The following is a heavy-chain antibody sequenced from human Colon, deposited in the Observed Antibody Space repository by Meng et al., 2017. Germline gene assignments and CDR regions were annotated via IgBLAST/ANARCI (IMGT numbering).Heavy chain of an antibody. CDR2: VVPSSGAT. D-gene: IGHD1-1*01. V-gene: IGHV1-2*02. CDR1: GFSFVGYY. CDR3: ARSDPQLDA. Sequence: QVQLVRFGTEVKNPGASVKVSCKTSGFSFVGYYIHWLRQAPGQGFEWIGWVVPSSGATIYAPKFLGRVTLTRDTSITTAYMELTSLTSDDTAVYYCARSDPQLDAWGQGTLVTVSS. J-gene: IGHJ5*02.